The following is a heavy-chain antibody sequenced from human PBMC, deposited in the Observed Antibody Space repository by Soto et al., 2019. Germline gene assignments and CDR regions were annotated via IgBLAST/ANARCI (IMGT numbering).Heavy chain of an antibody. CDR2: ITRKTDGGTA. J-gene: IGHJ5*02. CDR1: EFPFGNAW. Sequence: EVQLVEYGGGLAQPGGSLRLSCVASEFPFGNAWMSWVRQAPGKGLGWVGRITRKTDGGTADYAAPARGRFTISRDDSKNTLYLQMNSLKTEDTGVYFCATTTPDDVWGGSSTGGFHPWGQGTLVTVSS. CDR3: ATTTPDDVWGGSSTGGFHP. D-gene: IGHD3-3*01. V-gene: IGHV3-15*05.